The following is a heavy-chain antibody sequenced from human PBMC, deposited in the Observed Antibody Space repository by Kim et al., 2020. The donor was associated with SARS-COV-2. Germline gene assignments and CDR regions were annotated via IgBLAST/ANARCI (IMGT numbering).Heavy chain of an antibody. D-gene: IGHD2-2*01. CDR3: ARDKQVGAGSKFDY. CDR2: ISSSSSTI. V-gene: IGHV3-48*01. Sequence: GGSLRLSCAASGFTFSSYSMNWVRQAPGKGLEWVSYISSSSSTIYYADSVKGRFTISRDNAKNSLYLQMNSLRAEDTAVYYCARDKQVGAGSKFDYWGQGTLVTVSS. J-gene: IGHJ4*02. CDR1: GFTFSSYS.